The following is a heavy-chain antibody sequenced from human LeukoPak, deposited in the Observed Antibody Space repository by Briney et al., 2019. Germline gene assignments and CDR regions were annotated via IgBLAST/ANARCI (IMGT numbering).Heavy chain of an antibody. V-gene: IGHV4-39*01. CDR3: ARHASGVFLP. CDR1: GGSIGRSYY. J-gene: IGHJ4*03. D-gene: IGHD1-26*01. Sequence: SESLRLSCTVSGGSIGRSYYWAWIRQTPGKTLDWIGSIDSGGDIDHNPSLKSRVTMSVDSFKKHFSLRLTSLTATDTGIYCCARHASGVFLPRGHGKLVTVSS. CDR2: IDSGGDI.